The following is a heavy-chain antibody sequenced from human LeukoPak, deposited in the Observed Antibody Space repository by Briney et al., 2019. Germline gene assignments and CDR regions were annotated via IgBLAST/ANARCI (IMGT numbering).Heavy chain of an antibody. V-gene: IGHV3-30*02. Sequence: PGGSLRLSCAASGFTFSSYGMHWVRQAPGKGLEWVAFIRYDGSNKYYADSVKGRFTISRDNSKNTLYLQMNSLRAEDTAVYYCAKDPRDRLLSVYYYYYMDVWGKGTTVTVSS. J-gene: IGHJ6*03. CDR1: GFTFSSYG. CDR2: IRYDGSNK. D-gene: IGHD2-2*01. CDR3: AKDPRDRLLSVYYYYYMDV.